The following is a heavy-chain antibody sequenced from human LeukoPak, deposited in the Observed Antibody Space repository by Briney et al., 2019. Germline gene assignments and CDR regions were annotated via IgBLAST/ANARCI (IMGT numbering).Heavy chain of an antibody. Sequence: GGSLRLSCAASGFTFSTYAMSWVRQAPGKGLEWVSGISASGGTTYYADSVKGRFTISRDNSKNTLYLQMNSLRGEDPAVYYCAKDKAPGSWHTPSDYWGQGPLVTVSS. CDR3: AKDKAPGSWHTPSDY. J-gene: IGHJ4*02. CDR2: ISASGGTT. V-gene: IGHV3-23*01. CDR1: GFTFSTYA. D-gene: IGHD6-13*01.